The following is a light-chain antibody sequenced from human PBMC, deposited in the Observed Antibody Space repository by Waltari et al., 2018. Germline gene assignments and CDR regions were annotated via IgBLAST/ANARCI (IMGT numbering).Light chain of an antibody. CDR2: DVT. J-gene: IGLJ2*01. CDR3: SSQTLDGLVL. V-gene: IGLV2-14*03. Sequence: QSALTQPASVSGSPGQSITISSSGVGSAVGAADAVPWPQHHPGKPPQVIIYDVTNRPSGVSDRFSASKSANTASLTISRLQPEDEADYFCSSQTLDGLVLFGGGTRLTVL. CDR1: GSAVGAADA.